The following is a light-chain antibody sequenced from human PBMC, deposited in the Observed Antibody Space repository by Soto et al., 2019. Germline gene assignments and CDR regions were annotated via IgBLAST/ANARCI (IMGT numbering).Light chain of an antibody. CDR1: QSVNAN. CDR2: GAS. V-gene: IGKV3-15*01. CDR3: QQYNTWLWT. Sequence: EVVMTQSPATLSVSPGERATLSCRASQSVNANLAWYQQKPGQAPRLLIHGASNRATGIPARLSGSGFGTEFILTISSLQSEEFAVDYCQQYNTWLWTFGQGIKV. J-gene: IGKJ1*01.